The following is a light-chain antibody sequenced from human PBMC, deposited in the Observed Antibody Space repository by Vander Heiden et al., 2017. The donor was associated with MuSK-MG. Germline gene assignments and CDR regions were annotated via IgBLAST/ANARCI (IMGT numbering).Light chain of an antibody. V-gene: IGLV1-40*01. CDR1: SSNLGAGYD. J-gene: IGLJ3*02. CDR3: QSYDSSLSGSV. Sequence: QSVLTPPPSVSGAPGQRVTISCPGRSSNLGAGYDVNWYQQLPGTAPKLLIYGNSNRPSGVPDRFSGSKSGTSASLAITGLQAEDEADYYCQSYDSSLSGSVFGGGTKLTVL. CDR2: GNS.